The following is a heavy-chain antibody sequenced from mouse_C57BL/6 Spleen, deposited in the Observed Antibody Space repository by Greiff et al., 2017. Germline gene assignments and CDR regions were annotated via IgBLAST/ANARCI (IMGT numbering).Heavy chain of an antibody. D-gene: IGHD3-2*02. J-gene: IGHJ2*01. CDR2: IHPNSGST. V-gene: IGHV1-64*01. CDR3: AREGRQDYFDY. Sequence: VQLQQPGAELVKPGASVQLSCKASCYTFTSYWMHWVKQRPGQGLEWIGMIHPNSGSTNYNEKFKSKATLTVDKSSSTAYMQLSSLTSEDSAVYYCAREGRQDYFDYWRPGTTLTVSS. CDR1: CYTFTSYW.